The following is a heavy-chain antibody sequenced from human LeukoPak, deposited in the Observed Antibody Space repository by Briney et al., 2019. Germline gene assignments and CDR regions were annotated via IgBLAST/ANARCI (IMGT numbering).Heavy chain of an antibody. CDR3: ARDPDRYCSSTSCYTGYYYYGMDV. Sequence: GASVKVSCKASGYTFTGYYMHWVRQAPGQGLEWMGWINPNSGGTNYAQKFQGRVTMTRDTSISTAYMELSRLRSDDTAVYYCARDPDRYCSSTSCYTGYYYYGMDVWGQGTTVTVSS. CDR2: INPNSGGT. D-gene: IGHD2-2*02. CDR1: GYTFTGYY. V-gene: IGHV1-2*02. J-gene: IGHJ6*02.